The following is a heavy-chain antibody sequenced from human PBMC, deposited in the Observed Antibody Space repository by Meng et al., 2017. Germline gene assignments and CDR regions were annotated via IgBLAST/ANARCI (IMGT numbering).Heavy chain of an antibody. CDR2: INSDGSST. Sequence: VRWVESGGGLVQPGGSLRLSCAASGFTFSSYWMHWVRQAPGKGLVWVSRINSDGSSTSYADSVKGRFTISRDNAKNTLYLQMNSLRAEDTAVYYCARGGKYVWGLDYWGQGTLVTVSS. V-gene: IGHV3-74*01. J-gene: IGHJ4*02. D-gene: IGHD4-23*01. CDR1: GFTFSSYW. CDR3: ARGGKYVWGLDY.